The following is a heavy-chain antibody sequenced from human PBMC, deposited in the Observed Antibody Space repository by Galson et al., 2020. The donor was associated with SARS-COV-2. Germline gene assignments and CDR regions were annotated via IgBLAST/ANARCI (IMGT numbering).Heavy chain of an antibody. CDR3: GRDLGSPPYYYYGMDV. J-gene: IGHJ6*02. CDR2: IYYSGST. V-gene: IGHV4-59*13. D-gene: IGHD2-15*01. Sequence: SETLSLTCTASGGSISSYYWSWIRQPPGKGLEWIGYIYYSGSTNYNPSLQSRVTISVDTSKNQFSLKLSAVTAADTAVYYCGRDLGSPPYYYYGMDVWGQGTTVTVSS. CDR1: GGSISSYY.